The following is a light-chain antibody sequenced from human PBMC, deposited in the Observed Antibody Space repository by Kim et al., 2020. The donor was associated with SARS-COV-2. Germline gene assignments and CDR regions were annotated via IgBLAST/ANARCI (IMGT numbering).Light chain of an antibody. V-gene: IGKV1-27*01. CDR2: AAS. CDR1: QGISNY. Sequence: ASVGDRVTITCRTSQGISNYLDWYQQKPGKVPKLLIYAASTLQSGVPSRFSGSGSGTDFTLTISSLQPEDVATYYCQKYNSAPRMFGQGTKVDIK. J-gene: IGKJ1*01. CDR3: QKYNSAPRM.